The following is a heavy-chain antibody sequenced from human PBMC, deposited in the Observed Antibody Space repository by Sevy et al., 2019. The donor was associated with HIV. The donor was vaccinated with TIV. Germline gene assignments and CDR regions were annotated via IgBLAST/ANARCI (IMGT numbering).Heavy chain of an antibody. CDR1: GFTFSSYA. D-gene: IGHD2-2*01. Sequence: GGSLRLSCAASGFTFSSYAMSWVRQAPGKGLEWVSAISGSGGSTYYADSVKGRFTISRDNSKNTLYLQMNSLRAEDTAVYYCADVVVPAAMLYGAFDIWGQGTMVTVSS. J-gene: IGHJ3*02. CDR3: ADVVVPAAMLYGAFDI. V-gene: IGHV3-23*01. CDR2: ISGSGGST.